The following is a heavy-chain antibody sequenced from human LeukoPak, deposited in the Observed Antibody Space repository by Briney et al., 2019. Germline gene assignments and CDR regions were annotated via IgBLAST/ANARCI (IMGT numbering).Heavy chain of an antibody. CDR2: IKQDGSEK. D-gene: IGHD1-26*01. CDR3: ARDQMVGAGDAFDI. Sequence: PGGSLRLSCAASGFTFSSYWMSWVRQAPGKGLEWVAKIKQDGSEKYYVDSVKGRFTISRDNAKNSLYLQMNSLRAEDTAVYYCARDQMVGAGDAFDIWGQGTMVTVSS. J-gene: IGHJ3*02. V-gene: IGHV3-7*01. CDR1: GFTFSSYW.